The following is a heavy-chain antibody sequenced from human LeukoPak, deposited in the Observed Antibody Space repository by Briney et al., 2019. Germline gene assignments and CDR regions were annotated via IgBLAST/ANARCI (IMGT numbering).Heavy chain of an antibody. J-gene: IGHJ6*03. CDR1: GFTFSSYY. CDR3: ARGRTGGYYYYYYMDV. Sequence: GGSLRLSCAASGFTFSSYYMNWVRQAPGKGLEWVSVIYSGGSTYYADSVKGRFTISRDNSKNTLYLQMNSLRAEDTAVYYCARGRTGGYYYYYYMDVWGKGTTVTVSS. D-gene: IGHD1-14*01. V-gene: IGHV3-66*01. CDR2: IYSGGST.